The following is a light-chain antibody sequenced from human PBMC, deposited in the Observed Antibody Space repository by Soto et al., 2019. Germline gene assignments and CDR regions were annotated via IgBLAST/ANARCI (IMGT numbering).Light chain of an antibody. Sequence: QSVLTQTPSASGTPGQRVTISCSGSSSNIGSKYVYWYQQLPGAAPRLLIYSNNQGPSGVPDRFSGSKSGTSASLAISGLQSEDEADYYCASWDDSVNGLVIGGGTKVTVL. J-gene: IGLJ3*02. CDR1: SSNIGSKY. V-gene: IGLV1-44*01. CDR3: ASWDDSVNGLV. CDR2: SNN.